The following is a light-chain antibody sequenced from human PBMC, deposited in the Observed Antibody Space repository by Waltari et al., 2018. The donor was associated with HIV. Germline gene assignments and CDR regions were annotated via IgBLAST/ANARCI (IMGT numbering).Light chain of an antibody. V-gene: IGLV2-14*01. CDR1: SGDIGLHNF. CDR2: GVN. CDR3: TSLRGTDSLM. J-gene: IGLJ3*02. Sequence: QSALSQPASVSGSPGQSITISCTGTSGDIGLHNFVSWYQQRPGKAPQFVMYGVNVRPAGGPYRFSGSKSGATASLTISGLQPEDEADYYCTSLRGTDSLMFGGGTKVTVL.